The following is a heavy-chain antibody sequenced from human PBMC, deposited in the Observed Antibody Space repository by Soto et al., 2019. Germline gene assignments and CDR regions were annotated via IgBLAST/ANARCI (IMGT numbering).Heavy chain of an antibody. J-gene: IGHJ6*03. CDR1: GFTFSSYA. Sequence: GGSLRLSCAASGFTFSSYAMSWVRQAPGKGLEWVSAISGSGGSTYYADSVKGRFTISRDNSKNTLYLQMNSLRAEDTAVYYCAKSDGDYYYYYYMDVWAKGTTVTVSS. V-gene: IGHV3-23*01. D-gene: IGHD4-17*01. CDR2: ISGSGGST. CDR3: AKSDGDYYYYYYMDV.